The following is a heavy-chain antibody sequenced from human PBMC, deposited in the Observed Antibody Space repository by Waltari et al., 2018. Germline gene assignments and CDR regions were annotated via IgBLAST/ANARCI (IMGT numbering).Heavy chain of an antibody. CDR1: GGTFSSYA. J-gene: IGHJ4*02. CDR3: ARGAFLGIQTD. CDR2: FLPIFGTR. Sequence: QVQLVQSGAEVKKPGSSVKVSCKASGGTFSSYAISWVRQAPGQGLEWMGGFLPIFGTRNYAQKFQRRVTITADESTSTAYMELSSLRSEDTAVYYWARGAFLGIQTDWGQGTLVTVSS. D-gene: IGHD7-27*01. V-gene: IGHV1-69*12.